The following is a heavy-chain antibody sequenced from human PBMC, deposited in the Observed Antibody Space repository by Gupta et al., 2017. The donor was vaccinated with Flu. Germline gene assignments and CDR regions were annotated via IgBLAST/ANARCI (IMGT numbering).Heavy chain of an antibody. J-gene: IGHJ5*02. D-gene: IGHD6-6*01. CDR2: IYYSGST. CDR3: ARHSSRNWFDP. Sequence: QLQLQESGPGLVKPSETLSLTCTVSGGSISSSSYYWGWIRQPPWKGLEWIGSIYYSGSTYYNPSLKTRVTISVDTSKNQFSLKLSSVTAADTAVYYCARHSSRNWFDPWGQGTLVTVSS. CDR1: GGSISSSSYY. V-gene: IGHV4-39*01.